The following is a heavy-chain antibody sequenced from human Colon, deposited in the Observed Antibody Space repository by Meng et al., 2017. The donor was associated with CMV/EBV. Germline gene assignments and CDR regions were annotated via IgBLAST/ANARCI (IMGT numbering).Heavy chain of an antibody. CDR2: IYSAGST. Sequence: GGSLRLSCAASGFTISNNYMSWVRQAPGKGLEWVSVIYSAGSTYYADSVKGRFTITRDNSKNTLYLQMNSLRAEDTAIYYCAREHNWNYEATYYYGMDVWGQGTTVTVSS. V-gene: IGHV3-53*01. CDR3: AREHNWNYEATYYYGMDV. J-gene: IGHJ6*02. D-gene: IGHD1-7*01. CDR1: GFTISNNY.